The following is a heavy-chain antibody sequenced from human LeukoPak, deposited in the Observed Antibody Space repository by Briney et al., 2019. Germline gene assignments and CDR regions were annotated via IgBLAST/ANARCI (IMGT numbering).Heavy chain of an antibody. CDR2: ISQSGST. D-gene: IGHD3-3*01. CDR3: ARDGYDFWSGGFDP. Sequence: SETLSLTCTVSGYSISSTYHWGWIRQSPGKGLEWIGSISQSGSTYHNPSLKSRVTISVDTSRNQFPLKLNSVTAADTAVYYCARDGYDFWSGGFDPWGQGTLVTVSS. J-gene: IGHJ5*02. V-gene: IGHV4-38-2*02. CDR1: GYSISSTYH.